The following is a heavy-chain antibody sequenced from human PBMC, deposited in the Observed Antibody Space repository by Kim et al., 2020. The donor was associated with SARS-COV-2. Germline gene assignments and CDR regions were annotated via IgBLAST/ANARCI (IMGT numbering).Heavy chain of an antibody. Sequence: KFQGRVTITRDTSASTAYMELSSLRSEDTAVYYCARDDSSSWYYYYGMDVWGQGTTVTVSS. CDR3: ARDDSSSWYYYYGMDV. V-gene: IGHV1-3*01. D-gene: IGHD6-13*01. J-gene: IGHJ6*02.